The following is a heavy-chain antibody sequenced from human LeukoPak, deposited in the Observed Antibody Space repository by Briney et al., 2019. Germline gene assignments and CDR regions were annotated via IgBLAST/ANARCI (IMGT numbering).Heavy chain of an antibody. CDR1: GGSISSSNW. D-gene: IGHD6-19*01. Sequence: PSETLSLTCAVSGGSISSSNWWSWVRQPPGKGLEWIGEIYHSGSTNYNPSLKSRVTISVDTSKNQFSLKLSSVTAADTAVYYCARRAIAVAGTFDYWGQGTLVTVSS. J-gene: IGHJ4*02. V-gene: IGHV4-4*02. CDR3: ARRAIAVAGTFDY. CDR2: IYHSGST.